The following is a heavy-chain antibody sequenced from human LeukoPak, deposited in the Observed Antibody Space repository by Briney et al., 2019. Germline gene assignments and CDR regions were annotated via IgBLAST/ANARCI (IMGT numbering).Heavy chain of an antibody. CDR1: GFTFSSYN. V-gene: IGHV3-21*01. CDR3: AELGITMIGGV. J-gene: IGHJ6*04. Sequence: GGSLRLSCAASGFTFSSYNMNWVRQAPGKGLEWVSSITSDSRYMYYADSVKGRFTISRDNAKNSLYRQMNSLRAEDTAVYYCAELGITMIGGVWGKGTTVTISS. CDR2: ITSDSRYM. D-gene: IGHD3-10*02.